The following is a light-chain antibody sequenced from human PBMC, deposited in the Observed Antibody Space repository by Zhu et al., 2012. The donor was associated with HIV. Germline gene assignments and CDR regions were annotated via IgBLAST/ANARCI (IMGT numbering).Light chain of an antibody. Sequence: EIVLTQSPGTLSLSPGERATLSCRASQTVSSSYLAWYHQKPGQAPRLLIYGASTRATGIPDRFSGSGSGTGFTLTISRLEPEDFVVYYCQLYGTSPPLTFGGGTKVEMK. CDR1: QTVSSSY. CDR2: GAS. CDR3: QLYGTSPPLT. J-gene: IGKJ4*01. V-gene: IGKV3-20*01.